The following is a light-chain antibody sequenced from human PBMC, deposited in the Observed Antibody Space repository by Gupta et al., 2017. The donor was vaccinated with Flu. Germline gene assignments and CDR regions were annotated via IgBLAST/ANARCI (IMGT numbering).Light chain of an antibody. CDR1: QCGNIY. J-gene: IGKJ4*01. CDR3: QQGGNWPRN. V-gene: IGKV3-11*01. CDR2: EVS. Sequence: PAPVSLSPGESSSLHCSANQCGNIYLPWFQQKPGQAPRRLIYEVSNRASGIPARFSGSGSGTDFTLTISSLEPEDFAVYYCQQGGNWPRNFGEGTKVEIK.